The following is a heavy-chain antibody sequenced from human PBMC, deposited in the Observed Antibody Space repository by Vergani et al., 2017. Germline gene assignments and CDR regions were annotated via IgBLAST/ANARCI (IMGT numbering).Heavy chain of an antibody. CDR1: GFTFSSYA. Sequence: EVQLLESGGGLVQPGGSLRLSCAASGFTFSSYAMSWVRQAPGKGLEWVSAISGSGGSTYYTDSVRGRFTISRDNSKNTLYLQMNSLRAAETAVYYCARGSPKVNWVGTAGDYYGMDVWGQGTTVTVSS. CDR3: ARGSPKVNWVGTAGDYYGMDV. CDR2: ISGSGGST. V-gene: IGHV3-23*01. D-gene: IGHD2-21*02. J-gene: IGHJ6*02.